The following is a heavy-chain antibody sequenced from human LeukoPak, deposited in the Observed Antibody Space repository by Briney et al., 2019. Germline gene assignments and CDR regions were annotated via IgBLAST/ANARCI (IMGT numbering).Heavy chain of an antibody. J-gene: IGHJ4*02. D-gene: IGHD3-22*01. CDR1: GFTFSDYY. CDR2: IRSSGSTI. Sequence: GGSLRLSCAASGFTFSDYYMSCIRQAPRKGLARVSYIRSSGSTIYYADSVKGRFTISRDNAKNSLYLQMNSLRAEDTAVYYCARGLYDSSGYYYPWVDYWGQGTLVTVSS. CDR3: ARGLYDSSGYYYPWVDY. V-gene: IGHV3-11*01.